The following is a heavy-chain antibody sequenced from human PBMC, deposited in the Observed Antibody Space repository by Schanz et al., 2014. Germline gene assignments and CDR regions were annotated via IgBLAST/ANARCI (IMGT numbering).Heavy chain of an antibody. D-gene: IGHD3-16*02. CDR2: ISSKGDMT. CDR3: ARDNRYYLFEY. J-gene: IGHJ4*02. Sequence: EVQLVESGGGLVQPGGSLRLSCAASGFTFSTSTMHWVRQAPGKGLEYVSSISSKGDMTFYGNSVKGRFTISRDNSKNTLYLQLGSLCAEDTAVYFCARDNRYYLFEYWGQGALVTVSS. CDR1: GFTFSTST. V-gene: IGHV3-64*01.